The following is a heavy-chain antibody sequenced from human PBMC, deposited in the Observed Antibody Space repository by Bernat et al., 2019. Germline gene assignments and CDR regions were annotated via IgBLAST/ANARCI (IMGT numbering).Heavy chain of an antibody. CDR1: GFTSSSYW. V-gene: IGHV3-74*01. CDR3: ARDRGGMGDY. D-gene: IGHD3-10*01. Sequence: EVQLVESGGGLVQPGGFLRLSCAASGFTSSSYWMSWVRQAPGKGLEWVSLITSDGSDTTYADSVKGRFTLSRDNANNTLYLQMNSLRAEDTAVYYCARDRGGMGDYWGQGTLVTVSS. CDR2: ITSDGSDT. J-gene: IGHJ4*02.